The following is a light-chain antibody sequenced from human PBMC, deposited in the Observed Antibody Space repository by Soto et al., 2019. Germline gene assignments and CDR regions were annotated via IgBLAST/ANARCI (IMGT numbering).Light chain of an antibody. CDR1: ENVRTF. Sequence: VLTQSPATLSLSPGERATLSCRASENVRTFVDWYQQKPGQAPRLLIYGASNRATDIPARFSGSGSGTDFTLTISNLEPEDFAVYYCQQYDFSLRTFGQGSKVEI. CDR2: GAS. CDR3: QQYDFSLRT. V-gene: IGKV3-11*01. J-gene: IGKJ1*01.